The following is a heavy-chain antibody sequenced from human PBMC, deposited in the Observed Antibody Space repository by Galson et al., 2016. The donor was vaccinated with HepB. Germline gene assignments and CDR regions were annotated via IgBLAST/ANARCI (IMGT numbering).Heavy chain of an antibody. CDR3: ASHDYWNDNHDSFDI. D-gene: IGHD3/OR15-3a*01. J-gene: IGHJ3*02. V-gene: IGHV4-59*11. CDR1: GGSISGHY. Sequence: EPLSLTCTVSGGSISGHYWSWIRQPPGKGLEWIGFISLRGSGSTSYNPSLKSRVTISGDTSKNQISLRLRPVIAADTAVYYCASHDYWNDNHDSFDIWGQGTRVTVSS. CDR2: ISLRGSGST.